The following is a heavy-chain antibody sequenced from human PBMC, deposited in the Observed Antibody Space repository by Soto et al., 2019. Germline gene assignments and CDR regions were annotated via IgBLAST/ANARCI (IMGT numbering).Heavy chain of an antibody. CDR3: ARAVWGSSQEFDN. D-gene: IGHD3-16*01. CDR2: INAHSGGT. V-gene: IGHV1-2*02. CDR1: GFSFTGYY. J-gene: IGHJ4*02. Sequence: ASVKVSCKASGFSFTGYYIHWLRQAPGQGLEWMGWINAHSGGTEYAQKFQGRVTLTWDTSISSAYIELVSLRFDDAAVYYCARAVWGSSQEFDNWGQGTRVTVSS.